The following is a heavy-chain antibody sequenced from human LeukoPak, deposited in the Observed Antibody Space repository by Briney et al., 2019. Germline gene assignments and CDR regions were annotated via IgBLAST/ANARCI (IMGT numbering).Heavy chain of an antibody. CDR2: INHSGST. CDR1: GGSFSGYY. CDR3: ARDTKIRLGELSYAFDI. V-gene: IGHV4-34*01. D-gene: IGHD3-16*02. J-gene: IGHJ3*02. Sequence: SETLSLTCAVYGGSFSGYYWSWIRQPPGKGLEWIGEINHSGSTNYNPSLKSRVTISLDTSKNQFSLKLSSVTAADTAVYYCARDTKIRLGELSYAFDIWGQGTMVTVSS.